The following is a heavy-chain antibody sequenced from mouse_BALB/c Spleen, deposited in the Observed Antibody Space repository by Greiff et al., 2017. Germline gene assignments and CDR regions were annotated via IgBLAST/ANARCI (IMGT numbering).Heavy chain of an antibody. CDR3: ARGGYAAY. D-gene: IGHD3-1*01. CDR1: GYTFTSYW. J-gene: IGHJ3*01. CDR2: INPSNGRT. V-gene: IGHV1S81*02. Sequence: VKLMESGAELVKPGASVKLSCKASGYTFTSYWMHWVKQRPGQGLEWIGEINPSNGRTNYNEKFKSKATLTVDKSSSTAYMQLSSLTSEDSAVYYCARGGYAAYWGQGTLVTVSA.